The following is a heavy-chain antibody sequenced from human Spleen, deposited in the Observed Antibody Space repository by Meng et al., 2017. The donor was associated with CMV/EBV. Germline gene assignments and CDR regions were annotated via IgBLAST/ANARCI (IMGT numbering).Heavy chain of an antibody. J-gene: IGHJ3*02. CDR3: AGEVQADGFDI. Sequence: SQTLSLTCAVYGGSFSGYYYTWIRQPPGKGLEWIGEINPSGSTNYNPSLKSRVTISVDTSKYQFSLRLSSVTAADTAMYYCAGEVQADGFDIWGQGTMVTVSS. CDR2: INPSGST. CDR1: GGSFSGYY. V-gene: IGHV4-34*01. D-gene: IGHD1-1*01.